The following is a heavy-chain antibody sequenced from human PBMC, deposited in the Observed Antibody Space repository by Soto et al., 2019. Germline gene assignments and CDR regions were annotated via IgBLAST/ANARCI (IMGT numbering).Heavy chain of an antibody. CDR3: AGVLQSSGDFDY. CDR1: GGSISSSSYY. D-gene: IGHD6-19*01. J-gene: IGHJ4*02. V-gene: IGHV4-39*01. CDR2: IYYSGST. Sequence: PSETLSLTCTVSGGSISSSSYYWGWIRQPPGKGLEWIGSIYYSGSTYYNPSLKSRVTISVDTSKNQFSLKLSSVTAADTAVYYCAGVLQSSGDFDYWGQGTLVTVSS.